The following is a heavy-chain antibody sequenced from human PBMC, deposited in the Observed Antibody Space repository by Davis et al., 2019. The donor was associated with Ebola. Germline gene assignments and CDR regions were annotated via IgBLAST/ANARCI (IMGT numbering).Heavy chain of an antibody. V-gene: IGHV3-11*01. CDR2: ISSSGSTT. Sequence: GESLKISCAASGFTFSDYYMSWIRQAPGKGLEWVSYISSSGSTTYYADSVKGRFTISRDNSKNTLYLQMNSLRAEDTAVYYCAKGASPFRSSWPDYWGQGTLVTVSS. J-gene: IGHJ4*02. CDR1: GFTFSDYY. D-gene: IGHD6-13*01. CDR3: AKGASPFRSSWPDY.